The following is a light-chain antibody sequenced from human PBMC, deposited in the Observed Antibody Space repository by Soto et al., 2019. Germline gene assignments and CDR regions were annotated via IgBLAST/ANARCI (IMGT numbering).Light chain of an antibody. V-gene: IGKV1-5*03. CDR3: QQYNSYSYT. J-gene: IGKJ2*01. CDR1: QTINSW. CDR2: KES. Sequence: DIQMTQSTSTLSASAGDRVTITCRASQTINSWLAWYQHKPGKAPKLLIYKESSLESGVPSRFSGSGSGTEFTLTISRLQPDDFATYYCQQYNSYSYTFGQGTKLEIK.